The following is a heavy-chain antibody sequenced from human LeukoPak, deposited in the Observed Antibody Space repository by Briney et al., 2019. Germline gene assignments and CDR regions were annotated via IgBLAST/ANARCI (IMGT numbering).Heavy chain of an antibody. CDR1: GFTFNTAY. CDR2: IITNAGGGTT. J-gene: IGHJ5*02. D-gene: IGHD3-3*01. V-gene: IGHV3-15*01. CDR3: VWSGLNWFGL. Sequence: GGSLRLPCAASGFTFNTAYMSWVRQAPGKGLEWVGRIITNAGGGTTDYTAPVKGRFTISRDDSMNTLYLQMNSLEPEDTAVYYCVWSGLNWFGLWGQGTLVTVSS.